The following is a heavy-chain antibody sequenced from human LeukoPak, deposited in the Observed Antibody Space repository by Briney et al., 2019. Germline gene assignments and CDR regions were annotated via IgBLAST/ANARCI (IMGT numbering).Heavy chain of an antibody. J-gene: IGHJ4*02. D-gene: IGHD3-10*01. V-gene: IGHV2-5*02. CDR3: ALSRYYGSGNFYVDY. CDR1: GFSLATRGVG. Sequence: SGPTLVKPTQTLTLTCTFSGFSLATRGVGVGWIRQPPGKALEWLALIYWDDDKRYSPSLENRLTIAKGTSKNQVVLTLTNMDPVDTATYFCALSRYYGSGNFYVDYWGQGTLVTVSS. CDR2: IYWDDDK.